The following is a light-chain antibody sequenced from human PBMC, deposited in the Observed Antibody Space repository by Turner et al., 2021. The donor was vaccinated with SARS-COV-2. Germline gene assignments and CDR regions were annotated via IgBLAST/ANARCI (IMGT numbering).Light chain of an antibody. CDR3: QQDCTTPLT. CDR1: QTLLCSSNNNNY. CDR2: WAS. Sequence: DIVMTQSPDSLAVSLGERATINCKSSQTLLCSSNNNNYLTWYQQKPGQPPKLLIYWASTRETGVPDRFSGNGSGTDFTLTISSLQAEGVAVYYCQQDCTTPLTFGGGTKVEIK. V-gene: IGKV4-1*01. J-gene: IGKJ4*01.